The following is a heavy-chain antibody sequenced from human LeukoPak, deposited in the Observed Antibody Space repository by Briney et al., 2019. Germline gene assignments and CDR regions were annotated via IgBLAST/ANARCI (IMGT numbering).Heavy chain of an antibody. CDR1: GFTFSFYE. V-gene: IGHV3-48*03. Sequence: PGGSLRLSCAASGFTFSFYEMNWVRQAPGKGLEWVSYISSSGSTIYYADSVKGRFTISRDNAKNSLYLQMNSLRAEDTAVYHCARSSSGGSCYDYWGQGTLVTVSS. CDR3: ARSSSGGSCYDY. CDR2: ISSSGSTI. J-gene: IGHJ4*02. D-gene: IGHD2-15*01.